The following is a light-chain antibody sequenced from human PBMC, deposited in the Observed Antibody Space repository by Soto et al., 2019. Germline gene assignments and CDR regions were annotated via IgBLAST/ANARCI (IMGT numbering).Light chain of an antibody. CDR1: QSISSW. J-gene: IGKJ1*01. CDR3: QQDNSYWT. CDR2: DAS. V-gene: IGKV1-5*01. Sequence: DIQMTQSPSTLSASVGDRVTITCRASQSISSWLAWYQQKPGKAPKLLIYDASSLESGVPSRFSGSRSGTEFTLTIISLQPDDFATYYCQQDNSYWTFGQGTKV.